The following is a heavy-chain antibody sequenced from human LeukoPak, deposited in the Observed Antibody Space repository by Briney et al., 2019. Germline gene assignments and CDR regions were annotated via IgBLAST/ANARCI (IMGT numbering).Heavy chain of an antibody. D-gene: IGHD6-13*01. CDR3: ARDHRRGQQLVPLDY. J-gene: IGHJ4*02. CDR2: ISSSSSYI. Sequence: GGSLRLSCAASGFTFSSYSMNWVRQAPGKGLEWVSSISSSSSYIYYADSVKGRFTISRDNAKNSLYLQMNSPRAEDTAVYYCARDHRRGQQLVPLDYWGQGTLVTVSS. V-gene: IGHV3-21*01. CDR1: GFTFSSYS.